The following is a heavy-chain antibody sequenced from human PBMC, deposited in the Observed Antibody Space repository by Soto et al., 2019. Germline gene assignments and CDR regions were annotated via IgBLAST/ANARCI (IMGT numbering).Heavy chain of an antibody. V-gene: IGHV3-72*01. CDR3: GRDIVVPDGGLGY. J-gene: IGHJ4*02. D-gene: IGHD2-21*01. CDR2: SRNKVNSYTT. Sequence: ESGGGLVQPGGSLRLSCAASGFSFSDRYMHWVRQAPGKGLEWVGRSRNKVNSYTTNYAASVQGRFTISRDDSKNLLYLQMNSLQIEDTAVYYCGRDIVVPDGGLGYWGQGTLVTVSS. CDR1: GFSFSDRY.